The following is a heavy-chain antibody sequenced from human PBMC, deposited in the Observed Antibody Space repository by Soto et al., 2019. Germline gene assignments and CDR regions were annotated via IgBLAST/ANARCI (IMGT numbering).Heavy chain of an antibody. CDR2: ISGSGGST. CDR1: GFTFSSYA. D-gene: IGHD3-16*01. V-gene: IGHV3-23*01. Sequence: GGSLRLCCAASGFTFSSYAMSWVRQAPGKGLEWVSAISGSGGSTYYADSVKGRFTISRDNSKNTLYLQMNSLRAEDTAVYYCANDRLSGYFDYWGQGTLVTVSS. CDR3: ANDRLSGYFDY. J-gene: IGHJ4*02.